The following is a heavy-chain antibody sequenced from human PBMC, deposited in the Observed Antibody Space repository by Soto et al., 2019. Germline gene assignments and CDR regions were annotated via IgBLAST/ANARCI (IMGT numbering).Heavy chain of an antibody. CDR3: AAASSSREYCSGGSCLYYYYGMDV. CDR1: GFTFTSSA. J-gene: IGHJ6*02. V-gene: IGHV1-58*01. D-gene: IGHD2-15*01. Sequence: GASVKVSCKASGFTFTSSAVQWVRQARGQRLEWIGWIVVGSGNTNYAQKFQGRVTITRDMSTSTAYMELSSLRSEDTAVYYCAAASSSREYCSGGSCLYYYYGMDVWGQGTTVTVSS. CDR2: IVVGSGNT.